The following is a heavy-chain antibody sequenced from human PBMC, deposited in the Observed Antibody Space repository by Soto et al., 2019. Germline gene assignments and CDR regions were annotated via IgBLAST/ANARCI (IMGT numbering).Heavy chain of an antibody. V-gene: IGHV4-59*01. CDR1: GASISSSY. CDR3: ARGYYDSRGQSNTFDV. J-gene: IGHJ3*01. Sequence: SETLSLTCTVSGASISSSYWSWIRQSPGKGLEWIGYVHYSGGTKDNPSLNGRVSLSIDTSKNQFSLKLSSVAAADTAVYYCARGYYDSRGQSNTFDVWGQGTMVTVSS. D-gene: IGHD3-22*01. CDR2: VHYSGGT.